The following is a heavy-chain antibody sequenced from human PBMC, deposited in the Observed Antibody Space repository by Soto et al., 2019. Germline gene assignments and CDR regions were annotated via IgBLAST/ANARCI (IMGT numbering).Heavy chain of an antibody. Sequence: QVQLQESGPGLVKPSGTLSLTCAVSGGSFTSNNWWTWVRQPPGQGLEWSGEIYRTGSTNYNPSLKGRVTISLDKSENQFSLKVTSLTAADTAVYYCASRDPGTSVDYWGQGTLVTVSS. CDR1: GGSFTSNNW. V-gene: IGHV4-4*02. J-gene: IGHJ4*02. CDR3: ASRDPGTSVDY. CDR2: IYRTGST. D-gene: IGHD1-7*01.